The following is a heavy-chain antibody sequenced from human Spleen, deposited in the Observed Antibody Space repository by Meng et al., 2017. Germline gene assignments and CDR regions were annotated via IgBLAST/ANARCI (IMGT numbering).Heavy chain of an antibody. CDR3: AHLLYTRSYYPHFDY. Sequence: SGPTLVKPTQTLTLTCTFSGFSLSTSGAGVGWIRQPPGKALEWLALTYWDDDKRYSPSLKSRLTITKDTSRNQVVLTMTNMDPVDTATYYCAHLLYTRSYYPHFDYWGQGNRVHVAS. CDR1: GFSLSTSGAG. V-gene: IGHV2-5*02. CDR2: TYWDDDK. D-gene: IGHD1-26*01. J-gene: IGHJ4*01.